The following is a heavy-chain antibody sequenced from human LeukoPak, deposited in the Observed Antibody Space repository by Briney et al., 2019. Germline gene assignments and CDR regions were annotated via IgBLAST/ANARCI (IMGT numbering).Heavy chain of an antibody. J-gene: IGHJ6*02. CDR1: GGTFSSYA. CDR2: IIPIFGTA. CDR3: ARAVDCSGGSCYPTRYYGMDV. D-gene: IGHD2-15*01. V-gene: IGHV1-69*13. Sequence: ASVKVSCKASGGTFSSYAISWVRQAPGQGLEWMGGIIPIFGTANYAQKFQGRVTITADESTSTAYMELSSPRSEDTAVYYCARAVDCSGGSCYPTRYYGMDVWGQGTTVTVSS.